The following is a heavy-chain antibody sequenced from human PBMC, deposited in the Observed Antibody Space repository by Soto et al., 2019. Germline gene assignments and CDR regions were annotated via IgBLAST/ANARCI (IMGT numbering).Heavy chain of an antibody. Sequence: QVELMQSGPEVKRPGTSVKVSCKASGYTFITRGINWVRQTPGQPLEWVGWISPANGDKKYAQKFKDRVILTSETSTDTVKMELTNLRSDDTAVYFCARGRYFATTHRQWWYFDFWGRGTPVTVSS. D-gene: IGHD6-19*01. CDR1: GYTFITRG. V-gene: IGHV1-18*01. CDR3: ARGRYFATTHRQWWYFDF. J-gene: IGHJ2*01. CDR2: ISPANGDK.